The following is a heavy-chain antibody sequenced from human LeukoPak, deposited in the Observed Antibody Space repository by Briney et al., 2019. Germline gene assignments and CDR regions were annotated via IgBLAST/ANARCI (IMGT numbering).Heavy chain of an antibody. CDR1: GFTFSNAW. J-gene: IGHJ4*02. CDR3: TTNGGGWYVLDYFDY. CDR2: IKSKTDGGTT. Sequence: GGSLRLSCAASGFTFSNAWMSWVRQAPGKGLGWVGRIKSKTDGGTTDYAAPVKGRFTISRDDSKNTLYLQMNSLKTEDTAVYYCTTNGGGWYVLDYFDYWGQGTLVTVSS. V-gene: IGHV3-15*01. D-gene: IGHD6-19*01.